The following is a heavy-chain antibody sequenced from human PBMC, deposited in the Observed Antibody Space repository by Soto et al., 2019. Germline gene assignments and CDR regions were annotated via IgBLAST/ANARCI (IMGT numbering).Heavy chain of an antibody. CDR2: IWYDGSNK. V-gene: IGHV3-33*01. J-gene: IGHJ6*02. CDR1: GFTFSSYG. Sequence: QVQLVESGGGVVQPGRSLRLSCAASGFTFSSYGMHWVRQAPGKGLEWVAVIWYDGSNKYYADSVKGRFTISRDNSKNTQYRPMNSLRAEDTAVYYCARSHYAVTIREQPSYDYYGMDVWGQGTTVTVSS. D-gene: IGHD4-17*01. CDR3: ARSHYAVTIREQPSYDYYGMDV.